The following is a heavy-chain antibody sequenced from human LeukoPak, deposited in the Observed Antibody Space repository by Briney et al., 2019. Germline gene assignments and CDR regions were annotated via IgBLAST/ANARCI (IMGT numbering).Heavy chain of an antibody. CDR3: VKDQGECPGSRCYLRFLEY. D-gene: IGHD3-3*01. CDR1: GFNFSIYG. J-gene: IGHJ4*02. V-gene: IGHV3-30*02. CDR2: VRVDESAT. Sequence: RRGGSLRLSCAASGFNFSIYGMHWVRQAPGKGLEWVTFVRVDESATVYADSVQGRFAISRDNSKNTVYLQMNSLRVEDTALYFCVKDQGECPGSRCYLRFLEYWGQGTLVFVSS.